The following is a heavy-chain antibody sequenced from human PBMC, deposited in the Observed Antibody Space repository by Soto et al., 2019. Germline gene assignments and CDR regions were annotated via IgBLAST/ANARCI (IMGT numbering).Heavy chain of an antibody. CDR3: ARGLTFDP. V-gene: IGHV1-2*02. J-gene: IGHJ5*02. CDR1: GYTFTAYY. CDR2: INPNTGDT. D-gene: IGHD3-9*01. Sequence: ASVKVPCKASGYTFTAYYIEWVRQAPGQGLEWMGWINPNTGDTNYAQKFQGRVTMTRDTSITTAYMELTRLRSDDTAVYYCARGLTFDPWGQGTLVTVSS.